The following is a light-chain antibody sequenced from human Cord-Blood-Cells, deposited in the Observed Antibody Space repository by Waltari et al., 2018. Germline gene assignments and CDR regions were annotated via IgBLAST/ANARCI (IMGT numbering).Light chain of an antibody. V-gene: IGLV1-40*01. J-gene: IGLJ2*01. CDR3: QSYDSSLSGSV. CDR2: GNS. Sequence: QPVLTQPPSASGAPGPRVTISCTGSSSHIGAGHDAHWYQQLPGTAPKLLIYGNSNRPSGVPDRFSGSKSGTSASLAITGLQAEDEADYYCQSYDSSLSGSVFGGGTKLTVL. CDR1: SSHIGAGHD.